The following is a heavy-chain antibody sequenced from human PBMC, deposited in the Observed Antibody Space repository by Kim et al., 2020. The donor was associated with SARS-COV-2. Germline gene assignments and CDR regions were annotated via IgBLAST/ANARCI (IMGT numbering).Heavy chain of an antibody. CDR3: AKGDYDYVWGSYRHPDAFDI. D-gene: IGHD3-16*02. V-gene: IGHV3-23*01. J-gene: IGHJ3*02. CDR1: GFTFSSYA. Sequence: GGSLRLSCAASGFTFSSYAMSWVRQAPGKGLEWVSAISGSGGSTYYADSVKGRFTISRDNSKNTLYLQMNSLRAEDTAVYYCAKGDYDYVWGSYRHPDAFDIWGQGTMVTVSS. CDR2: ISGSGGST.